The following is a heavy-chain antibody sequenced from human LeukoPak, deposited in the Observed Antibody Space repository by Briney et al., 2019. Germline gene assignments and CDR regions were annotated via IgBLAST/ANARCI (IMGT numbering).Heavy chain of an antibody. D-gene: IGHD3-22*01. CDR3: AKDAAYDSSGYYYYGYFDS. V-gene: IGHV3-23*01. CDR1: GFTFSIYA. J-gene: IGHJ4*02. Sequence: GGSLRLSCAASGFTFSIYAMNWVRQAPGKGLEWVSTISGSGGSRYYADSVKGRFTISRDNSKNTLYLQMNSLRAEDTAVYHCAKDAAYDSSGYYYYGYFDSWGQGTLVTVSS. CDR2: ISGSGGSR.